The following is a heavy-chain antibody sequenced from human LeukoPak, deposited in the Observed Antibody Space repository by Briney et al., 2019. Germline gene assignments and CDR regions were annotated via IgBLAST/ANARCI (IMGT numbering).Heavy chain of an antibody. J-gene: IGHJ4*02. Sequence: GGPLRLSCSASGFTFSSYAMHWVRQAPGKGLEYVSGISNNGGSTYYADSVKGRFTISRDNAKSTLYLQMSSLRVEDTAVYYCVKALSGWYPRKLFDYWGQGTLVTVSS. CDR1: GFTFSSYA. CDR3: VKALSGWYPRKLFDY. CDR2: ISNNGGST. V-gene: IGHV3-64D*09. D-gene: IGHD6-19*01.